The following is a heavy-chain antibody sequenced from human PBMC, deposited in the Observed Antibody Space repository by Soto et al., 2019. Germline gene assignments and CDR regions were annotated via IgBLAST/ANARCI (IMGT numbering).Heavy chain of an antibody. CDR2: IWYDGSNK. CDR3: ARESSGWYRPPHDY. Sequence: QVQLVESGGGVVQPGRSLRLSCAASGFTFSSYGMHWVRQAPGKGLEWVAVIWYDGSNKYYADSVKGRFTISRDNSKNTLYLQMNSLRAEDTAVYYCARESSGWYRPPHDYWGQGTLVTVSS. D-gene: IGHD6-19*01. CDR1: GFTFSSYG. V-gene: IGHV3-33*01. J-gene: IGHJ4*02.